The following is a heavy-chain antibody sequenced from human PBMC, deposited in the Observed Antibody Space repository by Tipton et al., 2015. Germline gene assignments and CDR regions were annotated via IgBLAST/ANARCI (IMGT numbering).Heavy chain of an antibody. CDR3: VRARGRHGGLFDS. D-gene: IGHD4-23*01. CDR2: IPFSDTT. V-gene: IGHV4-61*01. J-gene: IGHJ4*02. Sequence: TLSLTCTVSGGSVSSGSYYWSWIRQPPGKGLEWIGYIPFSDTTHYNPSLKSRITISLNTYKNQFSLKMSSVTAADTAMYYCVRARGRHGGLFDSWGQGTLVIVSS. CDR1: GGSVSSGSYY.